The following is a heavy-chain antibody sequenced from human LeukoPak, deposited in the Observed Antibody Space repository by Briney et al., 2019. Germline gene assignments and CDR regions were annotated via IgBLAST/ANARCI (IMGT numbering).Heavy chain of an antibody. CDR3: ARGNDCSSTSCYLTYYYYYGMDV. Sequence: SETLSLTCTVSGGSISSYYWSWIRQPPGKGLEWIGYIYYSGSTNYNPSLKSRVTISVDTSKNQFSLKLSSVTAADTAVYYCARGNDCSSTSCYLTYYYYYGMDVWGQGTTVTVSS. CDR1: GGSISSYY. CDR2: IYYSGST. V-gene: IGHV4-59*01. J-gene: IGHJ6*02. D-gene: IGHD2-2*01.